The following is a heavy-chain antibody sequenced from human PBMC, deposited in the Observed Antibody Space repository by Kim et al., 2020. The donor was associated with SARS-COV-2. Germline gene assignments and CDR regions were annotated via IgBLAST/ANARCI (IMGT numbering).Heavy chain of an antibody. CDR1: GGSINTFSYF. CDR3: ARRDTSWFDP. V-gene: IGHV4-39*01. CDR2: VHNSGKA. J-gene: IGHJ5*02. Sequence: SETLSLTCSVSGGSINTFSYFWGWIRQPPGKGLEWIVYVHNSGKAYYNLSLKSRVTTALDTSKNQFSLKLSSVTAADTAVYYCARRDTSWFDPWGQEPWSPSP.